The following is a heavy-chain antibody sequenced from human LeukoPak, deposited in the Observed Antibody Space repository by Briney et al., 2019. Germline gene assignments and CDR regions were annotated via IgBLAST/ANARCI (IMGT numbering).Heavy chain of an antibody. CDR3: ARQRWLQLHSPYDY. D-gene: IGHD5-24*01. CDR1: GGSISSYY. Sequence: SETLSLTCTVSGGSISSYYWSWIRQPPGKGLEWIGYIYYSGSTNYNPSLKSRVTISVDTSKNQFSLKLSSVTAADTAVYYCARQRWLQLHSPYDYWGQGTLVTVSS. J-gene: IGHJ4*02. CDR2: IYYSGST. V-gene: IGHV4-59*08.